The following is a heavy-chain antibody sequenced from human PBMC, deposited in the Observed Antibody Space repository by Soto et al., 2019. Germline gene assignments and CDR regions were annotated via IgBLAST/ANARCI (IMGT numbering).Heavy chain of an antibody. CDR3: ARRLTFYGYVRRDGFGV. Sequence: QVQLEQSGAAVKKPGASVKVFCKASGYTFLSYTISGVRQTTGQGLEWMGWMNPSSANTGYAQKFQGRVITTRSTSINTAYMELRSLTADYPSVYYGARRLTFYGYVRRDGFGVWVQGTTVTFSS. CDR2: MNPSSANT. CDR1: GYTFLSYT. V-gene: IGHV1-8*01. J-gene: IGHJ6*02. D-gene: IGHD4-17*01.